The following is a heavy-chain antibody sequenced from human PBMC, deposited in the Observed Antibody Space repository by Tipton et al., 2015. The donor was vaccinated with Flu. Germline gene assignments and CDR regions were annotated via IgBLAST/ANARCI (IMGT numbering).Heavy chain of an antibody. D-gene: IGHD2-2*01. J-gene: IGHJ5*02. V-gene: IGHV4-39*01. Sequence: LRLSCTVSGGSVTSSNYHWGWIRKPPGKGLEWIGSSYYSGTTYTSPSLKSRVTISVATSKNQFSLKLTSVAAADTAVYFCARRRGVAAAVGFGWFDPWGQGTLVTVSS. CDR2: SYYSGTT. CDR3: ARRRGVAAAVGFGWFDP. CDR1: GGSVTSSNYH.